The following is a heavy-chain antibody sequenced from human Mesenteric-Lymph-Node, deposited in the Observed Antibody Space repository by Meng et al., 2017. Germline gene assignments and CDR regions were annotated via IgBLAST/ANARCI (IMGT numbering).Heavy chain of an antibody. CDR2: IIPILGTA. CDR1: GYTFSDYY. CDR3: ARAYGDYDEGHTRFDF. Sequence: SVKVSCKASGYTFSDYYMHWVRQAPGQGLEWMGGIIPILGTANYAQKFQGRVTITADKSTSTVYMELTSLRSEDTAVYYCARAYGDYDEGHTRFDFWGQGTLVTVSS. D-gene: IGHD4-17*01. V-gene: IGHV1-69*06. J-gene: IGHJ4*02.